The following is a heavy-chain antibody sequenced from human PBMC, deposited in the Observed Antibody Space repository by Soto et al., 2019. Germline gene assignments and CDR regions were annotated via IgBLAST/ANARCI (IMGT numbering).Heavy chain of an antibody. CDR3: ASRDPGTSVDY. CDR2: IYRTGST. J-gene: IGHJ4*02. Sequence: SETLSLTCAVSGGSCTSNNWWTWVRQPPGQGLEWIGEIYRTGSTNYNPSLKSRVTISLDKSENQFSLKVTSLTAADMAVYYCASRDPGTSVDYWGQGTLVTVSS. CDR1: GGSCTSNNW. D-gene: IGHD1-7*01. V-gene: IGHV4-4*02.